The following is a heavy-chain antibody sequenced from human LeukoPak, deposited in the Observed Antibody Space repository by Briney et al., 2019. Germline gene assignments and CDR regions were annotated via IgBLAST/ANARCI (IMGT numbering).Heavy chain of an antibody. V-gene: IGHV3-21*01. J-gene: IGHJ5*02. CDR2: ISSSSSYK. CDR1: GFTFSSYN. Sequence: GGSLRLSCATSGFTFSSYNMNWVRQAPGKGLEWVSSISSSSSYKYYADSVKGRFTISRDNAKNTLNLQMNSLRAEDTAVYYCARDLGQYYDTSDNWFDPWGQGTLVTVSS. CDR3: ARDLGQYYDTSDNWFDP. D-gene: IGHD3-22*01.